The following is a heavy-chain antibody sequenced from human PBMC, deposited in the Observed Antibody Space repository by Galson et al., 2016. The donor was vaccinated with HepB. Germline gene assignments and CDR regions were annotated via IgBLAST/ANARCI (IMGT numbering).Heavy chain of an antibody. CDR3: VRGNAYYGMDV. Sequence: SVKVSCKASGYTFTSYDVNWVRQAPGQGLEWMGWMNPNSGNTGFAQKFQGRVTMTRSTSISTAYMELSSLRSEDTAVYYCVRGNAYYGMDVWGQGATVTVSS. CDR1: GYTFTSYD. D-gene: IGHD2-8*01. CDR2: MNPNSGNT. V-gene: IGHV1-8*01. J-gene: IGHJ6*02.